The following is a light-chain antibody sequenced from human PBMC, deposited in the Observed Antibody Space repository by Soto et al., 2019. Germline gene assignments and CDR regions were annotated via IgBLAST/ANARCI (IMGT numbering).Light chain of an antibody. CDR1: SSDAGGYNY. CDR3: SSYTGSSTFV. Sequence: QSVLTQPTSVSGSPGQSITISCTGTSSDAGGYNYVSWYQQLPGKAPKLMIYDVNNRPSGVSNRFSGSKSGNTASLTISGLQAEDEADYYCSSYTGSSTFVFGTGTKVTV. CDR2: DVN. J-gene: IGLJ1*01. V-gene: IGLV2-14*01.